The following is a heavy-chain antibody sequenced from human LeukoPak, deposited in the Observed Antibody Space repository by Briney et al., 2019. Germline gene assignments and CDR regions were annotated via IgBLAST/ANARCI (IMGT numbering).Heavy chain of an antibody. CDR2: IYHSGKT. CDR3: ARGNNFRFDY. CDR1: GGTFSGYY. V-gene: IGHV4-34*01. J-gene: IGHJ4*02. D-gene: IGHD5-24*01. Sequence: PSETLSLTCGVSGGTFSGYYWSWIRQPPGKGLEWIGEIYHSGKTNYNPTLKSRVTISVDASKREFSLRLNSVTAADAAVYYCARGNNFRFDYWGQEKLVTVCS.